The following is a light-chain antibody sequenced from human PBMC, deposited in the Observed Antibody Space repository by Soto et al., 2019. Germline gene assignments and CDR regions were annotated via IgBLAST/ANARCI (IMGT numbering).Light chain of an antibody. CDR1: SSDVGGYNY. V-gene: IGLV2-14*01. Sequence: QSVLTQPASVSGSPGQSITISCIGTSSDVGGYNYVSWYQQHPGKAPKLMIYDVSNRPSGVSNRFSGSKSGDTASLTISGLQAEDEADYYCSSYTSSGHFVFGTGTKVTVL. CDR3: SSYTSSGHFV. CDR2: DVS. J-gene: IGLJ1*01.